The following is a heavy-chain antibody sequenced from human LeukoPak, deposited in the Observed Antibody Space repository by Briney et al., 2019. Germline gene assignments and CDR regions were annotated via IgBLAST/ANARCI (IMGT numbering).Heavy chain of an antibody. CDR1: GFTFSSYW. CDR3: ASLAKDIVVVPAAPVFDY. Sequence: GGSLRLSCAASGFTFSSYWMSWVRQAPGKGLEWVANRKQDGSEKYYVDSVKGRFTISRDNAKNSLYLQMNSLRAEDTAVYYCASLAKDIVVVPAAPVFDYWGQGTLVTVSS. J-gene: IGHJ4*02. D-gene: IGHD2-2*01. CDR2: RKQDGSEK. V-gene: IGHV3-7*01.